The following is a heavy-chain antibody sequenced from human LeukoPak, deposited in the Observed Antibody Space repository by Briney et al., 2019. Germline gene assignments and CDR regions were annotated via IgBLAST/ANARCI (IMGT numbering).Heavy chain of an antibody. V-gene: IGHV4-59*01. CDR3: ARGTTYYYDSSRFDL. Sequence: SETLSLTCTVSGGSISSYYWSWIRQPPGKGLEWIGYIYYSGSTNYNPSLKSRVTISVDTSKNQFSLKLSSVTAADTAVYYCARGTTYYYDSSRFDLWGRGTLVTVSS. J-gene: IGHJ2*01. D-gene: IGHD3-22*01. CDR1: GGSISSYY. CDR2: IYYSGST.